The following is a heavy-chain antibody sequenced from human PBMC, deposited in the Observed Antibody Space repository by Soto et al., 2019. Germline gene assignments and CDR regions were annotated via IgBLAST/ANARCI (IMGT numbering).Heavy chain of an antibody. V-gene: IGHV3-23*01. CDR2: ISGSGGST. J-gene: IGHJ5*02. D-gene: IGHD1-26*01. CDR1: GFTFSSDA. Sequence: PGGSLRLSCAASGFTFSSDAMSWVRQAPGKGLEWVSAISGSGGSTYYADSVKGRFTISRDNSKNTLYLQMNSLRAEDTAVYYCAKPSQFVAATTWFDPWGQGTLVTVSS. CDR3: AKPSQFVAATTWFDP.